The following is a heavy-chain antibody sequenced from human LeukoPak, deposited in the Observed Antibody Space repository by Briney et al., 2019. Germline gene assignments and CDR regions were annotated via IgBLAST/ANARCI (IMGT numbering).Heavy chain of an antibody. CDR3: SRRTVVPAAEYER. V-gene: IGHV3-7*01. J-gene: IGHJ4*02. D-gene: IGHD2-2*01. CDR1: GFTFTTYW. Sequence: GGSLRISCTASGFTFTTYWMTWVRQSPGKGLEWVANIKEDGSEKGYADSVKGRFTISRDNAKNSLYLQMSSLRVDDTAMYYCSRRTVVPAAEYERWGQGTLVTVSS. CDR2: IKEDGSEK.